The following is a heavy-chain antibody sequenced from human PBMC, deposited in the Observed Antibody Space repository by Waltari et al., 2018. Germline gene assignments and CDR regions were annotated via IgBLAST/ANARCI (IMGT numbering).Heavy chain of an antibody. J-gene: IGHJ4*02. CDR2: IYYSGRT. CDR3: ARVVTYYYDSSGLGYFDY. Sequence: QVQLQESGPGLVKPSQTLSLTCTVSGGSISSGGYYWSWIRQHPGKGLEWIGYIYYSGRTYYNPSLKSRVTISVDTSKNQFSLKLSSVTAADTAFYYCARVVTYYYDSSGLGYFDYWGQGTLVTVSS. CDR1: GGSISSGGYY. V-gene: IGHV4-31*03. D-gene: IGHD3-22*01.